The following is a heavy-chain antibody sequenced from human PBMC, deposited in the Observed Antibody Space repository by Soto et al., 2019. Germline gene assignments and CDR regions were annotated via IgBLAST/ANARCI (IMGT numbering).Heavy chain of an antibody. Sequence: QVQLVESGGGVVQPGRSLRLSCAASGFTFSSYDMHWVRQAPGKGLEWVAVISYDGSNKYYADSVKGRFTISRDNSKNTLYLQMNSLRAEDTAVYYCAKAGEDSSGQIFDYWGQGTLVTVSS. V-gene: IGHV3-30*18. CDR3: AKAGEDSSGQIFDY. CDR2: ISYDGSNK. CDR1: GFTFSSYD. J-gene: IGHJ4*02. D-gene: IGHD3-22*01.